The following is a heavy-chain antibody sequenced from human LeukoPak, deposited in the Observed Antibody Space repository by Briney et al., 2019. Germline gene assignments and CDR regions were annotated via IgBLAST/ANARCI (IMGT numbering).Heavy chain of an antibody. CDR3: AKDGIKYYYDSSGYFSY. CDR1: GFTFSSYG. J-gene: IGHJ4*02. CDR2: ISYDGSNK. D-gene: IGHD3-22*01. Sequence: GGSLRLSCAASGFTFSSYGMHWVRQAPGKGLEWVVVISYDGSNKYYADSVKGRFTISRDNSKNTLYLQMNSLRAEDTAVYYCAKDGIKYYYDSSGYFSYWGQGTLVTVSS. V-gene: IGHV3-30*18.